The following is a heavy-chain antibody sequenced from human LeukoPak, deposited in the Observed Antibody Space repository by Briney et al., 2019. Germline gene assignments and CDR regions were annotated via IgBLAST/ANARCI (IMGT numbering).Heavy chain of an antibody. D-gene: IGHD3-10*01. CDR2: IYPGDSDT. Sequence: GESLKISCKGSGYSFTTYWIGWVRQMPGKGLEWMGIIYPGDSDTRYSPFFQGQVTISADKSISAAYLQWSSLQASDTAMYYCARDHGSGSYGDWGQGPLVPVSS. CDR3: ARDHGSGSYGD. J-gene: IGHJ4*02. V-gene: IGHV5-51*01. CDR1: GYSFTTYW.